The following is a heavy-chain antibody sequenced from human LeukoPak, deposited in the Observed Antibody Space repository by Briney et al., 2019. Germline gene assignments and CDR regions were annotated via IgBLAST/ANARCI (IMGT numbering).Heavy chain of an antibody. CDR1: GFTFSSYG. Sequence: GGSLRLSCAASGFTFSSYGMHWVRQAPGKGLEWVAVISYDGSNKYYADSVKGRFTISGDNSKNTLYLQMNSLRAEDTAVYYCAKDYFWSGLNYFDYWGQGTLVTVSS. D-gene: IGHD3-3*01. V-gene: IGHV3-30*18. CDR3: AKDYFWSGLNYFDY. CDR2: ISYDGSNK. J-gene: IGHJ4*02.